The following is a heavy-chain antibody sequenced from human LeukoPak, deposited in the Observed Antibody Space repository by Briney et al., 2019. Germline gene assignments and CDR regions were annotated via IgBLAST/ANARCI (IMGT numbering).Heavy chain of an antibody. Sequence: PSETLSLTCTVSGGSISSSSYYWGWIRQPPGKGLEWIGSIYYSGSTYYNPSLKSRVTISVDTSKNQFSLKLSSVTAADTAVYYCARDARGYGDPFDYWGQGTLVTVSS. D-gene: IGHD4-17*01. V-gene: IGHV4-39*07. CDR3: ARDARGYGDPFDY. J-gene: IGHJ4*02. CDR2: IYYSGST. CDR1: GGSISSSSYY.